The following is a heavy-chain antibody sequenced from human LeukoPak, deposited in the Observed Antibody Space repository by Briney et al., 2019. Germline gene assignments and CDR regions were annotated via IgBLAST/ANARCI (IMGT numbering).Heavy chain of an antibody. CDR3: ARYDQYFDY. D-gene: IGHD1-1*01. Sequence: SETLALTCTVSGGSMSSYYWSWIRQPPGKGLEWIGYIYYSGSTNYNPSLKSRVTISVDTSKNQFSLKLSSVTAADTAVYYCARYDQYFDYWGQGTLVTVSS. J-gene: IGHJ4*02. V-gene: IGHV4-59*08. CDR2: IYYSGST. CDR1: GGSMSSYY.